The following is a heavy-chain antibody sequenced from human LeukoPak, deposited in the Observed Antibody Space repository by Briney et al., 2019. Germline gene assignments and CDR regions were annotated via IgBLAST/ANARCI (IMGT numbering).Heavy chain of an antibody. Sequence: GGSLRLSCAASGFTVSSNYMNWVRQAPGKGLEWVSSISSSKSYIFYADSVKGRFTISRDNAKNSLYLEMTSLRAEDTAVYYCASGSPAGDYWGQGTLVTVSS. CDR2: ISSSKSYI. V-gene: IGHV3-21*01. CDR3: ASGSPAGDY. D-gene: IGHD1-26*01. J-gene: IGHJ4*02. CDR1: GFTVSSNY.